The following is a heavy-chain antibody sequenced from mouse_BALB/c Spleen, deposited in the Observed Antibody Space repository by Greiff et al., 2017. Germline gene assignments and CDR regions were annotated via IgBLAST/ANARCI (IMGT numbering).Heavy chain of an antibody. J-gene: IGHJ4*01. CDR1: GFTFSDYY. CDR3: ARGYDNLGYYAMDY. V-gene: IGHV5-4*02. CDR2: ISDGGSYT. Sequence: DVKLVESGGGLVKPGGSLKLSCAASGFTFSDYYMYWVRQTPEKRLEWVATISDGGSYTYYPDSVKGRFTISRDNATNNLYLQMSSLKSEDTAMYYGARGYDNLGYYAMDYWGQGTSVTVSS. D-gene: IGHD2-1*01.